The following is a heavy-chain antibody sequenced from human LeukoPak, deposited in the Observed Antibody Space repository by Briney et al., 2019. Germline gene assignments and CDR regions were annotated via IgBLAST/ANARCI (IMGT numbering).Heavy chain of an antibody. CDR1: GFTFSSYW. CDR3: AKEPRAGSAWTFDH. V-gene: IGHV3-48*01. D-gene: IGHD1-1*01. J-gene: IGHJ4*02. Sequence: GGSLRLSCAASGFTFSSYWMSWVRQPQGKGLEWVSHISTSSNSIYYADSVKGRFTISRDNAKNSLYLYMNSLRADDTAVYYCAKEPRAGSAWTFDHWGQGALVTVSS. CDR2: ISTSSNSI.